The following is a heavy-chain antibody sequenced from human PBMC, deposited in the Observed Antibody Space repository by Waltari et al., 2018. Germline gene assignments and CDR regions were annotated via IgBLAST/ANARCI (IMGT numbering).Heavy chain of an antibody. CDR1: GGSFSGYY. V-gene: IGHV4-34*01. J-gene: IGHJ5*02. Sequence: QVQLQQWGAGLLKPSETLSLTCAVYGGSFSGYYWSWIRQPPGKGLEWIGEINHSGSTNYNPSLKSRVTISVDTSKNQFSLKLSSVTAADTAVYYCARGQESTRPKYNWFDPWGQGTLVTVSS. CDR2: INHSGST. CDR3: ARGQESTRPKYNWFDP.